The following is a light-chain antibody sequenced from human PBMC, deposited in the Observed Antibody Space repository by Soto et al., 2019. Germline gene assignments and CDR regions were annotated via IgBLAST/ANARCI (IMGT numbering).Light chain of an antibody. Sequence: DTQMTQSPSTLAASVGDGVTITCRASQSISSWLAWYQQKPGKAPKLLIYDASSLESGVPSRFSGSGSGTEFTLTISSLQPDDFATYYCQQYNSYSGTFGQGTKVDIK. CDR2: DAS. V-gene: IGKV1-5*01. CDR3: QQYNSYSGT. CDR1: QSISSW. J-gene: IGKJ1*01.